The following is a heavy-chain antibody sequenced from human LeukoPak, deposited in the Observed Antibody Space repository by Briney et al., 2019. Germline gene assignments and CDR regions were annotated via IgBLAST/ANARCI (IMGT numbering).Heavy chain of an antibody. J-gene: IGHJ4*02. D-gene: IGHD5-18*01. CDR2: IIPIFGTA. CDR3: ARGGGSGYSYGYTPGGYFDY. Sequence: ASVKVSCKASGYTFTHFAIHWVRQAPGQGLEWMGGIIPIFGTANYAQKFQGRVTITADESTSTAYMELSSLRSEDTAVYYCARGGGSGYSYGYTPGGYFDYWGQGTLVTVSS. V-gene: IGHV1-69*13. CDR1: GYTFTHFA.